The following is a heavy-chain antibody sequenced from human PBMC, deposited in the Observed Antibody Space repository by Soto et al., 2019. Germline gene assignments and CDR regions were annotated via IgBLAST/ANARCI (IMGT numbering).Heavy chain of an antibody. CDR3: ARTRRTHYYDSSGYFDY. D-gene: IGHD3-22*01. CDR1: GGSFSGYY. Sequence: SETLSLTCAVYGGSFSGYYWSWIRQPPGKGLEWIGEINHSGSTNYNPSLKSRVTISVDTSKNQFSLKLSSVTAADTAVYYCARTRRTHYYDSSGYFDYWGQGTLVTVSS. CDR2: INHSGST. V-gene: IGHV4-34*01. J-gene: IGHJ4*02.